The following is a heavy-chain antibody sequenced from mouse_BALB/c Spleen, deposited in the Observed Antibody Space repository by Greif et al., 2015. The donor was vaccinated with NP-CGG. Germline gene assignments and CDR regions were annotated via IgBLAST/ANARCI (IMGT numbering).Heavy chain of an antibody. CDR3: TRLYYGYAVHYFDY. V-gene: IGHV1S22*01. J-gene: IGHJ2*01. CDR2: IYPGSGST. CDR1: GYTFTSYW. D-gene: IGHD2-2*01. Sequence: LQQPGSELVRPGASVKLSCKASGYTFTSYWMHWVKQRHGQGLEWIGNIYPGSGSTNYDEKLKSKGTLTVDTSSSTAYMHLSSLTSEDSAVYYCTRLYYGYAVHYFDYWGQGTTLTVSS.